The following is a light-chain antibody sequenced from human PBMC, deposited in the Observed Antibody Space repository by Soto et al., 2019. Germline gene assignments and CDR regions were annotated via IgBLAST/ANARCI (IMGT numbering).Light chain of an antibody. Sequence: QSVLTQPPSVSGAPGQRVTISCTGSSSNIGAGYDVHWYQQLPGTAPKLLIYGNSNRPSGVPDRFSGSKSGTSASLAITGLQAEDGADYYWQSYDSSLSGSYVFGTGTKLTVL. CDR1: SSNIGAGYD. V-gene: IGLV1-40*01. CDR2: GNS. CDR3: QSYDSSLSGSYV. J-gene: IGLJ1*01.